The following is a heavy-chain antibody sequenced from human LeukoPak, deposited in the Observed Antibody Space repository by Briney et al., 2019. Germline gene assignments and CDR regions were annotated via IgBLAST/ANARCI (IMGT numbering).Heavy chain of an antibody. CDR2: IKQDGSEK. J-gene: IGHJ4*02. V-gene: IGHV3-7*03. CDR1: GFTFSSYW. CDR3: ATAKGADYGDYFGY. D-gene: IGHD4-17*01. Sequence: GGSLRLSCAASGFTFSSYWMSWVRQAPGKGLEWVANIKQDGSEKYYVDSVKGRFTISRDNAKNSLYLQMNSLRAEDTAVYYCATAKGADYGDYFGYWGQGTLVTVSS.